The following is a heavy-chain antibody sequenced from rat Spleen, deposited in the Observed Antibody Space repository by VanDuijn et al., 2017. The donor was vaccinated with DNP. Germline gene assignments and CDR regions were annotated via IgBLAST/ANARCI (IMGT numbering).Heavy chain of an antibody. CDR1: GFTFGYYY. J-gene: IGHJ2*01. CDR3: ARQIYDYFDY. Sequence: EVQLVESGGGLVQPGRSLKISCAASGFTFGYYYMAWVRQAPTKGLEWVAYISYDGGSTYYGDSVKGRFTISRDNAKSTLYLQMDSLRSEDTATYYCARQIYDYFDYWGQGVMVTVSS. CDR2: ISYDGGST. V-gene: IGHV5-22*01.